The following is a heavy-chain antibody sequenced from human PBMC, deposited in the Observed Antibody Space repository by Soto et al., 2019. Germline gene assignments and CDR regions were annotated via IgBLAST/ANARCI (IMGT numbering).Heavy chain of an antibody. Sequence: QVQLQESGPGLVKPSGTLSLTCAVSGGSISSSNWWSWVRQPPGQGLEWIGEIYHSGSTNYNPSLKSRVTSSVDKSKDQFSLKLSSVTAADTAGYYCARFPGYGGNSLVAWYFDLWGRGTLVTVSS. CDR3: ARFPGYGGNSLVAWYFDL. J-gene: IGHJ2*01. D-gene: IGHD4-17*01. CDR2: IYHSGST. CDR1: GGSISSSNW. V-gene: IGHV4-4*02.